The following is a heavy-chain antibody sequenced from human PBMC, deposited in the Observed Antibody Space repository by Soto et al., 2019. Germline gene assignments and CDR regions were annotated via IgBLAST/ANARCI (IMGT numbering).Heavy chain of an antibody. CDR1: GFTFSNAW. CDR3: TTDLGNKYYDFWSGYLHYYYGMDV. CDR2: IKSKTDGGTT. V-gene: IGHV3-15*01. J-gene: IGHJ6*02. Sequence: GGSLRLSCAASGFTFSNAWVSWVRQAPGKGLEWVGRIKSKTDGGTTDYAAPVKGRFTISRDDSKNTLYLQMNSLKTEDTAVYYCTTDLGNKYYDFWSGYLHYYYGMDVWGQGTTVTVSS. D-gene: IGHD3-3*01.